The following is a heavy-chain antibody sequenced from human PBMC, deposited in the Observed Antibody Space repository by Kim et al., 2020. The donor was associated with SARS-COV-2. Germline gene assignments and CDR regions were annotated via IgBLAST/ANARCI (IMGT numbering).Heavy chain of an antibody. D-gene: IGHD3-9*01. CDR1: GFTFSSYG. J-gene: IGHJ6*02. CDR3: ARSPHYDILTDYYYYGMDV. V-gene: IGHV3-33*01. Sequence: GGSLRLSCAASGFTFSSYGMHWVRQAPGKGLEWVAVIWYDGSNKYYADSVKGRFTISRDNSKNTLYLQMNSLRAEDTAVYYCARSPHYDILTDYYYYGMDVWGQGTTVTVSS. CDR2: IWYDGSNK.